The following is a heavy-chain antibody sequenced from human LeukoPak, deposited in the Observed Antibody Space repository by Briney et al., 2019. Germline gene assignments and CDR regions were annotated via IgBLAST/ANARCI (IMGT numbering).Heavy chain of an antibody. V-gene: IGHV4-39*07. CDR2: TFYSGTS. Sequence: SETLSLTCTVSDGSISTSHYYWDWIRQTPGKGLEWIANTFYSGTSYYNPSLKSRLTTSVDTSKNQFSLKLTSVTAADTAVYYCARAEWELPYFDYWGQGTLVTVSS. CDR3: ARAEWELPYFDY. D-gene: IGHD1-26*01. J-gene: IGHJ4*02. CDR1: DGSISTSHYY.